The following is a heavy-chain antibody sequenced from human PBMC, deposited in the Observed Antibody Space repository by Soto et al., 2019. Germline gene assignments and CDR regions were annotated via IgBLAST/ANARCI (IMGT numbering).Heavy chain of an antibody. Sequence: GGSLRLSCAASGFTFSSYGMHWVRQAPGKGLEWVAVISYDGSNKYYADSVKGRFTISRDNSKNTLYLQMNSLRAEDTAVYYCAKDWYYYDSSGYFDYWGQGTLVTVSS. V-gene: IGHV3-30*18. CDR3: AKDWYYYDSSGYFDY. D-gene: IGHD3-22*01. CDR1: GFTFSSYG. J-gene: IGHJ4*02. CDR2: ISYDGSNK.